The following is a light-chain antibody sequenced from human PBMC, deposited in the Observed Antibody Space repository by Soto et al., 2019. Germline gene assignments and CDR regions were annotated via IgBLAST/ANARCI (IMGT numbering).Light chain of an antibody. CDR3: QQTDSFPRT. Sequence: DSQMTQSPSSLSASVGDGVTISCRASQSISSYLDWYQHKPGKAPKLLIYAASRLQTGVPSRFSGSRSGTDLAHTISSLQRDDFATDYSQQTDSFPRTFGQGTKVEMK. CDR2: AAS. J-gene: IGKJ1*01. V-gene: IGKV1-39*01. CDR1: QSISSY.